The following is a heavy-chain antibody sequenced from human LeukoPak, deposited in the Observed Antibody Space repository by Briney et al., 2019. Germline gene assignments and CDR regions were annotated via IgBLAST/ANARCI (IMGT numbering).Heavy chain of an antibody. J-gene: IGHJ4*02. CDR1: GFTSNMSW. V-gene: IGHV3-7*01. CDR2: IKEDGSEK. Sequence: GGSLRLSCAASGFTSNMSWMSWVRQAPGKGLEWVANIKEDGSEKYYVDSVNGRFTISRDNAKNSLYLQMNSLKAEDTAVYYCARDENWGQGTLVTVSS. CDR3: ARDEN.